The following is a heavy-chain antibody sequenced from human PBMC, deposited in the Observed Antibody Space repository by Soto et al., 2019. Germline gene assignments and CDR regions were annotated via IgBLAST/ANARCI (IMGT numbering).Heavy chain of an antibody. D-gene: IGHD2-8*01. Sequence: LSLTCTVSGCSINSARHSWGWVRRSPGKGLEWIGYSCHSGSSYYNPSLRSRVTISGDRSKAQFYLTLTSVTAADTAVYFCARARYPVWCFDLWGLGTLVTVSS. CDR2: SCHSGSS. CDR3: ARARYPVWCFDL. V-gene: IGHV4-30-2*06. J-gene: IGHJ4*02. CDR1: GCSINSARHS.